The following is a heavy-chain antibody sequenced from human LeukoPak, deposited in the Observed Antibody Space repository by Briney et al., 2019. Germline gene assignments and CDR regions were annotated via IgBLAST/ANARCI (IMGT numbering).Heavy chain of an antibody. CDR1: GDSFKNYY. Sequence: SETLSLTCAVYGDSFKNYYWTWIRQSPEEGLEWIGEINHGGLTSYNPSLESRLTLLVDTSKNQFSLNLRSVTAADTAVYFCARARAFVWGSYRYIPYYFDPWGQGTLVTASS. CDR2: INHGGLT. V-gene: IGHV4-34*01. D-gene: IGHD3-16*02. J-gene: IGHJ5*02. CDR3: ARARAFVWGSYRYIPYYFDP.